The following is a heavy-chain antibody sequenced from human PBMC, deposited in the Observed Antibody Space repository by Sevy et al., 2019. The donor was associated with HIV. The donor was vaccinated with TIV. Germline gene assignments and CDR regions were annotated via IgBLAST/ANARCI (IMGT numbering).Heavy chain of an antibody. CDR2: ISPYTRDT. CDR3: SRDKPQGVVVSAGSMWGGVDY. D-gene: IGHD2-2*02. V-gene: IGHV1-18*01. J-gene: IGHJ4*02. Sequence: AAVKVSCRASGYTFRSYGISWVGQAPGQGLEWMGWISPYTRDTDFAQKVQGRVSMSSDTSTSTAYMELRSLRSDDTAVYCCSRDKPQGVVVSAGSMWGGVDYWGQGTLVTVSS. CDR1: GYTFRSYG.